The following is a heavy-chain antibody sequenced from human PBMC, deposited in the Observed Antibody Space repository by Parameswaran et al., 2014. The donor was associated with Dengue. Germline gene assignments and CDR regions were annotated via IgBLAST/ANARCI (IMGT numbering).Heavy chain of an antibody. Sequence: WVRQAPGQGLEWMGWISAYNGNTNYAQKLQGRVTMTTDTSTSTAYMELRSLRSDDTAVYYCARDPRWSGSYFAIMEIDYWGQGTLVTVSS. V-gene: IGHV1-18*01. J-gene: IGHJ4*02. D-gene: IGHD1-26*01. CDR3: ARDPRWSGSYFAIMEIDY. CDR2: ISAYNGNT.